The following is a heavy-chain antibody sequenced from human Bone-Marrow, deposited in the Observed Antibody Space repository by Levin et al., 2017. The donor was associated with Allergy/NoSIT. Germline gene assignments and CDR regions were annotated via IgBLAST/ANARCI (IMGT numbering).Heavy chain of an antibody. CDR1: GFSLSNARMG. J-gene: IGHJ3*02. CDR2: IFSNDEK. D-gene: IGHD3-22*01. Sequence: SGPTLVKPTETLTLTCTVSGFSLSNARMGVSWIRQPPGKALEWLAHIFSNDEKSYSTSLKSRLTISKDTSKSQVVLTMTNMDPVDTATYYCARIPHGYYDSSGYYQIDAFDIWGQGTMVTVSS. CDR3: ARIPHGYYDSSGYYQIDAFDI. V-gene: IGHV2-26*01.